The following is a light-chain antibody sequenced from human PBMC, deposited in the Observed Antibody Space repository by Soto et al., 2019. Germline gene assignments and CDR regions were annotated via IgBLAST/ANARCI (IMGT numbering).Light chain of an antibody. V-gene: IGKV3-15*01. Sequence: EIVMTQSPVTLSVSPGEGATLSCRASQSVRRNLAWYQQRPGQAPRLLIYGASTRATGIPARFSGSGSGTEFTLTISSLQSEDSAVYYCQQYDVWPPLTFGGGTKVDIK. CDR2: GAS. J-gene: IGKJ4*01. CDR1: QSVRRN. CDR3: QQYDVWPPLT.